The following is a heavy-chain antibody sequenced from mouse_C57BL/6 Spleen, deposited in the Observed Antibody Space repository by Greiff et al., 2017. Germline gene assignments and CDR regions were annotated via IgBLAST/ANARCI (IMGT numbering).Heavy chain of an antibody. CDR2: INPSTGGT. J-gene: IGHJ2*01. CDR3: ARWGYYSNPYYFDY. Sequence: VHVKQSGPELVKPGASVKISCKASGYSFTGYYMNWVKQSPEKSLEWIGEINPSTGGTTYNQKFKAKATLTVDKSSSTAYMQLKSLTSEDSAVYYCARWGYYSNPYYFDYWGQGTTLTVSS. V-gene: IGHV1-42*01. D-gene: IGHD2-5*01. CDR1: GYSFTGYY.